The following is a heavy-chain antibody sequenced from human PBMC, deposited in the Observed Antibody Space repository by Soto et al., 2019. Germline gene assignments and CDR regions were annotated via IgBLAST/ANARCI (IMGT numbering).Heavy chain of an antibody. CDR3: ARELLFYDSDGFSWDDAFDI. CDR1: GASLSGSAYS. J-gene: IGHJ3*02. D-gene: IGHD3-22*01. V-gene: IGHV4-30-2*01. Sequence: QMHLQEPGPGLVKPSQTLPLTCAVSGASLSGSAYSWTWIRQPPGKALGWMGSIYQSGSTYYNPSLKSRVTMSLDRPKNQFSLKLSSVTAADTAVYYCARELLFYDSDGFSWDDAFDIWGQGTMVTVSS. CDR2: IYQSGST.